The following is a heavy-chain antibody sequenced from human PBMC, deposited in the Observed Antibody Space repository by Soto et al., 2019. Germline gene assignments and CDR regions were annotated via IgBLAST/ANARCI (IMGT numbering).Heavy chain of an antibody. Sequence: PGGSLRLSCAASGFTFSSYSMNWVRQAPGKGLEWVSYISSSSSTIYYADSVKGRFTISRDDAKSSLYLQMNSLTVEDTAVYYCARRAVTTYHFFDYWGQGALVTVSS. J-gene: IGHJ4*02. CDR1: GFTFSSYS. CDR2: ISSSSSTI. D-gene: IGHD4-17*01. V-gene: IGHV3-48*04. CDR3: ARRAVTTYHFFDY.